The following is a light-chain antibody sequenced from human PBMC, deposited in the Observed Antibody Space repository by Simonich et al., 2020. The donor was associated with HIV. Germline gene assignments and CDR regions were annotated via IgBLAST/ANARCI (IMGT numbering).Light chain of an antibody. CDR2: KYN. Sequence: SYELTQPSSVSVSSGQTARITCSGNILAKKYARWFQQKPGQAPVLVIYKYNERPSGIPERVSGSSSGTTVTLTISGAQVEDEADYYCYSATDNNRVFGGGTKLTVL. V-gene: IGLV3-27*01. J-gene: IGLJ3*02. CDR1: ILAKKY. CDR3: YSATDNNRV.